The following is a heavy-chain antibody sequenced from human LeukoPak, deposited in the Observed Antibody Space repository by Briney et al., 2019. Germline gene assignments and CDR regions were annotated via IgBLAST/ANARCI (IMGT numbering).Heavy chain of an antibody. CDR3: ARLRNYYDSSIDY. CDR1: GYRFTSYW. V-gene: IGHV5-51*01. J-gene: IGHJ4*02. D-gene: IGHD3-22*01. Sequence: GESLKISCKGSGYRFTSYWIGWVRQMPGKGLGWMGIIYPGDSDTRYSPSFQGQVTISADKSISTAYLQWSSLKASDTAMYYCARLRNYYDSSIDYWGQGTLVTVSS. CDR2: IYPGDSDT.